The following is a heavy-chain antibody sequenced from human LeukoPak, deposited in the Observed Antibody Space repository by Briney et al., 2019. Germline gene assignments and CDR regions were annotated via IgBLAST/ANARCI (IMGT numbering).Heavy chain of an antibody. CDR1: GFTFSSYG. J-gene: IGHJ6*04. Sequence: PGGTLRLSCAASGFTFSSYGMHWVRQAPGKGLEWVAVISYDGSNKYYADSVKGRFTISRDNSKNTLYLQMNSLRAEDTAVYYCAKSGHGSGSYYSPKGYYYGMDVWGKGTTVTVSS. CDR3: AKSGHGSGSYYSPKGYYYGMDV. CDR2: ISYDGSNK. D-gene: IGHD3-10*01. V-gene: IGHV3-30*18.